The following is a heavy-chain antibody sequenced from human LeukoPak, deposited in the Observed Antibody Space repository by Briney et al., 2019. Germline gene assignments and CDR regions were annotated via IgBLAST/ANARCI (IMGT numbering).Heavy chain of an antibody. J-gene: IGHJ5*02. CDR3: AREGAMAGVNWFDP. CDR2: IYSGGST. CDR1: GFTFSSNC. Sequence: GGSLRLSCATSGFTFSSNCLSWVRQAPGKGLEWVSVIYSGGSTYYADSVKGRFTISRDNSKNTLYLQMNSLRAEDTAVYYCAREGAMAGVNWFDPWGQGTLVTVSS. D-gene: IGHD1-26*01. V-gene: IGHV3-66*01.